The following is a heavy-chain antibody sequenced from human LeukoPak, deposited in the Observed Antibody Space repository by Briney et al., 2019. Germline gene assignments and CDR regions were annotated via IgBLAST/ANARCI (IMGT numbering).Heavy chain of an antibody. CDR1: GGTFSSHA. Sequence: GASVKVSCKASGGTFSSHALSWVRQAPGQGLEWMGGVIPVLGTPKDAQKFQDRVTITADESTSTAYLELSSLRSEDTAVYYCVYGDNFDYWGRGTLVSVSS. D-gene: IGHD4-17*01. CDR3: VYGDNFDY. J-gene: IGHJ4*02. CDR2: VIPVLGTP. V-gene: IGHV1-69*13.